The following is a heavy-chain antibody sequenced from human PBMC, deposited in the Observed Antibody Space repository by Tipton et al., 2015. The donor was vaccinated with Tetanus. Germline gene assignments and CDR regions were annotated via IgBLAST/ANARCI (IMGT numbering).Heavy chain of an antibody. J-gene: IGHJ4*02. CDR1: GYSFTSYW. V-gene: IGHV5-51*01. CDR3: AKVSAPGTIATGNFDY. D-gene: IGHD1-1*01. Sequence: VQLVQSGAEVKKSGESLKISCKASGYSFTSYWIGWVRQMPGKGLEWMGIIYPGDFEIRYSPSFQGQVTMSGDNSIRTAYLQWNSLRASDTATYYCAKVSAPGTIATGNFDYWGQGTPVTVSS. CDR2: IYPGDFEI.